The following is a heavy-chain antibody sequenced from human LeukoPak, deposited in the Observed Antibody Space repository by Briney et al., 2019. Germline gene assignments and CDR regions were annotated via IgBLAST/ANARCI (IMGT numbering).Heavy chain of an antibody. V-gene: IGHV3-48*03. J-gene: IGHJ5*02. CDR1: GFSFSSYE. CDR2: ISSSGSSI. CDR3: ARGYYYGSGTLGPFDP. D-gene: IGHD3-10*01. Sequence: GGSLRLSCAASGFSFSSYEMNWVRQAPGKGLEWVSYISSSGSSIYNADSVKGRFTISRDNAKNSLYLQMNSLRAEDTAVYYCARGYYYGSGTLGPFDPWGQGTLVTVPS.